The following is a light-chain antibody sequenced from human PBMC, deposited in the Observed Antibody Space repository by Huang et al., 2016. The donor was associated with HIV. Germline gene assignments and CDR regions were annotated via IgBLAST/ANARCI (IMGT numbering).Light chain of an antibody. J-gene: IGKJ1*01. V-gene: IGKV1-39*01. CDR3: QQTDNTPHT. CDR1: QNINSY. Sequence: DIQMTQSPSSLSASVGDRVTITCRASQNINSYLNWYHQKPGEAPKLLIYAASSLQSGVPSRFSGGGSETKFTLTISSLQPEDFATYYCQQTDNTPHTFGHGTKVDIK. CDR2: AAS.